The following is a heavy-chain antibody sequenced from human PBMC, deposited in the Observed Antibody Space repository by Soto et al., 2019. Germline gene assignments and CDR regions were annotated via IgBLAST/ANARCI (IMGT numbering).Heavy chain of an antibody. J-gene: IGHJ4*02. CDR2: IYYSGST. D-gene: IGHD2-8*02. V-gene: IGHV4-39*07. Sequence: PSETLSLTCTVSGGSISSGDYYWGWIRQPPGKGLEWIGSIYYSGSTNYNPSLKSRVTISVDTSKNQFSLKLTSVTAADTAVYYCARDKITGLFDYWGQGTLVTVSS. CDR1: GGSISSGDYY. CDR3: ARDKITGLFDY.